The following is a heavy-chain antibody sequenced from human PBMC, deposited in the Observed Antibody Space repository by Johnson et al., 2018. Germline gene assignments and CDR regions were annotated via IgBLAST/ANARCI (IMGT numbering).Heavy chain of an antibody. Sequence: QVQLVESGGGVVQPGRSMRLSCAASGFTFRSYGLHWVRQAPGKGLEWVAVISYDGSNKYYADSVKGRFTISRDNSKNTLYLQMNRLRAEDTAVYYCARPPPGSSSWYGDGLDAFDIWGQGTMVTVSS. CDR1: GFTFRSYG. J-gene: IGHJ3*02. D-gene: IGHD6-13*01. CDR2: ISYDGSNK. V-gene: IGHV3-30*03. CDR3: ARPPPGSSSWYGDGLDAFDI.